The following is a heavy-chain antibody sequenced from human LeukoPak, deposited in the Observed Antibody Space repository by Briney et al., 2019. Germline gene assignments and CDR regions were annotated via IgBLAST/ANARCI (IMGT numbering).Heavy chain of an antibody. V-gene: IGHV3-30*04. CDR3: ARVQGRYSYGSGFDC. CDR1: GFTFSSYA. J-gene: IGHJ4*02. CDR2: ISYDGSNK. D-gene: IGHD5-18*01. Sequence: GRSLRHSCAASGFTFSSYAMHWVRQAPGKGLEWVAVISYDGSNKYYADSVKGRFTISRDNSKNTLYLQMNSLRAEDTAVYYCARVQGRYSYGSGFDCWGQGTLVTVSS.